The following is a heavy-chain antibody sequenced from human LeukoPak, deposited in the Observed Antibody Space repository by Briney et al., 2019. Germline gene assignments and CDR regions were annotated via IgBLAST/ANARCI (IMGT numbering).Heavy chain of an antibody. Sequence: ASVKVSCKVSGYTLTELSMHWVRQAPGKGLEWMGGFDPEDGETIYAQKFQGRVTMTEDTSTDTAYMELSSLRSEDTAVYYCARGYCSSTSCYLYYYYYMDVWGKGTTVTVSS. CDR1: GYTLTELS. V-gene: IGHV1-24*01. CDR2: FDPEDGET. D-gene: IGHD2-2*01. CDR3: ARGYCSSTSCYLYYYYYMDV. J-gene: IGHJ6*03.